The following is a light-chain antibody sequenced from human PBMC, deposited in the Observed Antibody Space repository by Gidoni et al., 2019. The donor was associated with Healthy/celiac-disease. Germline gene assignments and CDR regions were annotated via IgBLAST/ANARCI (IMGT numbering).Light chain of an antibody. J-gene: IGLJ2*01. CDR2: DVS. CDR3: CSYAGSYTEV. V-gene: IGLV2-11*01. CDR1: SSYVGGYNY. Sequence: QSALTQPRSVSGSPGQSVTISCPGTSSYVGGYNYVSWYQQPPCKAPKLMIYDVSKRPSGVPDRFCGSKSGNTDSLTISGLQAEDEADYYCCSYAGSYTEVFGGGTKLTV.